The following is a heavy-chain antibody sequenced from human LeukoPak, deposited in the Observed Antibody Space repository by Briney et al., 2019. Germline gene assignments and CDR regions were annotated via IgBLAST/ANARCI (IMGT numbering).Heavy chain of an antibody. CDR3: ARDLGGYEFDY. Sequence: SETRSLTCTVSGGSISSSSYYWGWIRQPPGKGLEWIGSIYYSGSTYYNPSLKSRVTISVDTSKNQFSLKLSSVTAADTAVYYCARDLGGYEFDYWGQGTLVTVSS. CDR1: GGSISSSSYY. J-gene: IGHJ4*02. V-gene: IGHV4-39*02. D-gene: IGHD5-12*01. CDR2: IYYSGST.